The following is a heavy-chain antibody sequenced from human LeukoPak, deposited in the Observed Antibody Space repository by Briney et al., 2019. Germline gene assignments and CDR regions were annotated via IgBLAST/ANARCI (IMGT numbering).Heavy chain of an antibody. Sequence: PSETLSLTCAVYGGSFSGYYWSWIRQPPGEGLEWIGEINHSGSTNYNPSLKSRVTISVDTSKNQFSLKLSSVTAADTAVYYCARGLGGLSPVYWFDPWGQGTLVTVSS. CDR1: GGSFSGYY. D-gene: IGHD3-16*01. J-gene: IGHJ5*02. CDR3: ARGLGGLSPVYWFDP. CDR2: INHSGST. V-gene: IGHV4-34*01.